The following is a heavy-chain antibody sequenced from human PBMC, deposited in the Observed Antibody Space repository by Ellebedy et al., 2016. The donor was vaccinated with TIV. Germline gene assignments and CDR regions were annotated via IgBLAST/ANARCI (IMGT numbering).Heavy chain of an antibody. J-gene: IGHJ4*02. CDR1: GGSISSSSYF. V-gene: IGHV4-39*01. CDR2: IYYTGST. CDR3: ARPLRSTVTTSIYFDY. Sequence: SETLSLTXTVSGGSISSSSYFWVWIRQPPGKGLEWIGIIYYTGSTYYNPSLNSRVTISLDTSKNQFSLNLSSVTAADAAVYYCARPLRSTVTTSIYFDYWGQGALVTVSS. D-gene: IGHD4-17*01.